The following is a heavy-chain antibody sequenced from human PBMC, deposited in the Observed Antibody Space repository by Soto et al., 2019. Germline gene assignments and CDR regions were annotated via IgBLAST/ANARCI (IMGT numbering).Heavy chain of an antibody. J-gene: IGHJ6*02. CDR1: GFTVSSNY. Sequence: PGGSLRLSCAASGFTVSSNYMSWVRQAPGKGLEWVSVIYSGGSTYYADSVKGRFTISRDNSKNTLYLQMNSLRAEDTAVYYCARARTGARRYYYGSSGYPPDRYGMDVWGQETTVTVSS. CDR3: ARARTGARRYYYGSSGYPPDRYGMDV. V-gene: IGHV3-53*01. CDR2: IYSGGST. D-gene: IGHD3-22*01.